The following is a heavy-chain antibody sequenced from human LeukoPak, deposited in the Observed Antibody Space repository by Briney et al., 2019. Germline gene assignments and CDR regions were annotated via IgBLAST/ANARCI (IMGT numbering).Heavy chain of an antibody. Sequence: GGSLRLSCAASGFTFSSYAMHWVRQAPGKGLEWVAVISNDESNKYYAESMKGRFTISRDNSKNTLYLQMNSLRAEDTAVYYCAKVNSGSYYSLDYWGQGTLVTVSS. CDR3: AKVNSGSYYSLDY. CDR1: GFTFSSYA. V-gene: IGHV3-30-3*01. J-gene: IGHJ4*02. D-gene: IGHD1-26*01. CDR2: ISNDESNK.